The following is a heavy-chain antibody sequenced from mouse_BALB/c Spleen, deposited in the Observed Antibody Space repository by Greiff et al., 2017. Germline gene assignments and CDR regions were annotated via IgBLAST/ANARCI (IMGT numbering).Heavy chain of an antibody. CDR2: ISSGSSTI. J-gene: IGHJ1*01. CDR3: ARSGNYGYWYFDV. CDR1: GFTFSSFG. Sequence: EVQRVESGGGLVQPGGSRKLSCAASGFTFSSFGMHWVRQAPEKGLEWVAYISSGSSTIYYADTVKGRFTISRDNPKNTLFLQMTSLRSEDTAMYYCARSGNYGYWYFDVWGAGTTVTVSS. D-gene: IGHD2-1*01. V-gene: IGHV5-17*02.